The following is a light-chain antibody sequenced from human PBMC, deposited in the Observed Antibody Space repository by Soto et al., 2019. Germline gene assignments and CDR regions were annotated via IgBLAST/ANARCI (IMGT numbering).Light chain of an antibody. V-gene: IGLV1-47*01. J-gene: IGLJ1*01. CDR3: AKWDDSLRVYV. CDR2: RND. CDR1: NSRSGSNY. Sequence: QSVLPQPPSASGTPGQRVTISCSTSNSRSGSNYVYWYQQLPGAAPKLLIYRNDQRPSGVPDRFSGSKSGTSASLAISELRSEDEGDYFCAKWDDSLRVYVFGSGTKVTVL.